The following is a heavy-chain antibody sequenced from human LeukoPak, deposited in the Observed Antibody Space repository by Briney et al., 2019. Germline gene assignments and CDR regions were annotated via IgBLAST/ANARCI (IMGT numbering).Heavy chain of an antibody. CDR2: INNSGST. CDR3: ARGNYIDYPRGFDF. CDR1: GESFGDYY. J-gene: IGHJ4*02. Sequence: PSETLSLTCAVFGESFGDYYWNWFRQPPGKGLEWIGEINNSGSTNYSPSLKSRVTISVDTSKSQFSLTVKSVTAADTSVYYCARGNYIDYPRGFDFWGQGTPVTVSS. V-gene: IGHV4-34*01. D-gene: IGHD4-11*01.